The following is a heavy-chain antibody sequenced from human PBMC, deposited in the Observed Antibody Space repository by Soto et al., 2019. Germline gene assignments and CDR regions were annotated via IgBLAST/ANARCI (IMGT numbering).Heavy chain of an antibody. D-gene: IGHD1-1*01. CDR3: ARGRVPPSPLYYYYYYMDV. CDR2: IKQDGSEK. Sequence: GGSLRLSCAASGFTFSSYWMSWVRQAPGKGLEWVANIKQDGSEKYYVDSVKGRFTISRDNAKNSLYLQMNSLRAEDTAVYYCARGRVPPSPLYYYYYYMDVWGKGTTVTVSS. J-gene: IGHJ6*03. V-gene: IGHV3-7*01. CDR1: GFTFSSYW.